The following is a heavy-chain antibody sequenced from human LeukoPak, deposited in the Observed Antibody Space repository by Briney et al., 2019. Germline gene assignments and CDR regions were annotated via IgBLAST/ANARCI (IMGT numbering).Heavy chain of an antibody. CDR3: AKYGYSGPAGMDV. CDR2: ISSSGSTI. D-gene: IGHD5-12*01. CDR1: GFTFSDYY. Sequence: GGSLRLSCAASGFTFSDYYMSWIRQAPGKGLEWVSYISSSGSTIYYADSVKGRFTISRDNSKNTLYLQMNSLRAEDTALYYCAKYGYSGPAGMDVWGQGTTVTVSS. J-gene: IGHJ6*02. V-gene: IGHV3-11*01.